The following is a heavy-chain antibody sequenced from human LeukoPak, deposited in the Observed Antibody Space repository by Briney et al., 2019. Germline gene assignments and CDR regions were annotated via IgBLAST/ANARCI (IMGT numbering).Heavy chain of an antibody. V-gene: IGHV4-59*12. D-gene: IGHD3-22*01. J-gene: IGHJ4*02. Sequence: KSSETLSLTCTVSGGSISSYYWSWIRQPPGKGLEWIGYIYYSGSTNYNPSLKSRVTISVDTSKNQFPLKLSSVTAADTAVYYCASRANYYDSSGYYYVEDYWGQGTLVTVSS. CDR1: GGSISSYY. CDR3: ASRANYYDSSGYYYVEDY. CDR2: IYYSGST.